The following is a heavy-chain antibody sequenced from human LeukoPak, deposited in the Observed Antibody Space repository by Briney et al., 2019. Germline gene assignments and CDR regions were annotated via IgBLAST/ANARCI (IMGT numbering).Heavy chain of an antibody. Sequence: SSETLSLTCTVSGGSISSGGYYWSWIRQHPGKGLEWIGYIYYSGSTYYNPSLKSRVTISVDTSKNQFSLKLSSVTAADTAVYYCARALDCSSTSCRYDNWFDPWGQGTLVTVSS. V-gene: IGHV4-31*03. CDR3: ARALDCSSTSCRYDNWFDP. CDR1: GGSISSGGYY. J-gene: IGHJ5*02. D-gene: IGHD2-2*01. CDR2: IYYSGST.